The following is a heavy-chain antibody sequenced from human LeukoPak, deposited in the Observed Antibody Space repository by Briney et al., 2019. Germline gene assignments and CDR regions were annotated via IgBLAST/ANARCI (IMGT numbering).Heavy chain of an antibody. V-gene: IGHV4-34*01. CDR3: ARRRPYYYGSGSYSPYFDY. CDR1: GGSFSGYY. Sequence: SETLSLTCAVYGGSFSGYYWSWIRQPPGKGLEWIGEINHSGSTNYNPPLKSRVTISVDTSKNQFSLKLSSVTAADTAVYYCARRRPYYYGSGSYSPYFDYWGQGTLVTVSS. J-gene: IGHJ4*02. CDR2: INHSGST. D-gene: IGHD3-10*01.